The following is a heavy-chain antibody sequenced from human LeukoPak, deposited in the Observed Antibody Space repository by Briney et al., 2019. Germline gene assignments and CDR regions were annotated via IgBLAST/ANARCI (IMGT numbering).Heavy chain of an antibody. J-gene: IGHJ4*02. CDR3: ARVGDIVVVPAAIYFDY. Sequence: NPSETLSLTCAVSGGSISSSNWWSWVRQPPGKGLEWIGEIYHSGSTNYNPSLKSRVTISVDTSKNQFSLKLSSVTAADTAVYYCARVGDIVVVPAAIYFDYWGQGTLVTVSS. V-gene: IGHV4-4*02. D-gene: IGHD2-2*02. CDR2: IYHSGST. CDR1: GGSISSSNW.